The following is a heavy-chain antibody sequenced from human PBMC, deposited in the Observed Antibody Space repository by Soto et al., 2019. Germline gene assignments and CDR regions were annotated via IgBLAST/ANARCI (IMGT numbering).Heavy chain of an antibody. CDR2: ISAYNGNT. CDR1: GYTFTSYG. V-gene: IGHV1-18*01. J-gene: IGHJ4*02. CDR3: ARDRWGSSSSMVDFDY. Sequence: ASVKVSCKASGYTFTSYGISWVRQAPGQGLEWMGWISAYNGNTNYAQKLQGRVPMTTDTSTSTAYMELRSLRSDDTAVYYCARDRWGSSSSMVDFDYWGQGTLVTVS. D-gene: IGHD6-6*01.